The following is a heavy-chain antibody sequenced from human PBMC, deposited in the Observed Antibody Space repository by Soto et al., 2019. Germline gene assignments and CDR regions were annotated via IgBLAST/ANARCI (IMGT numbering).Heavy chain of an antibody. V-gene: IGHV3-30*18. CDR1: GFTFSNYG. CDR2: ISYDGINK. D-gene: IGHD6-13*01. J-gene: IGHJ4*02. CDR3: ANKYARSSSWLMGY. Sequence: QVQLVESGGGVVQPGRSLRLSCAASGFTFSNYGMHWVRQAPGKGLEWVAVISYDGINKYYADSVKGRFTISRDNSKNTLYLQMNTLRAEDTAVYYCANKYARSSSWLMGYWGKGTLVTVSS.